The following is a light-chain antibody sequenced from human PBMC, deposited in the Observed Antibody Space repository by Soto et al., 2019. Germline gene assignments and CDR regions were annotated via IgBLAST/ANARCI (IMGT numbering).Light chain of an antibody. V-gene: IGLV2-23*02. J-gene: IGLJ7*01. CDR1: SSDVGRYNL. Sequence: QSALTQPACVSGSPGQSITISCTGTSSDVGRYNLVSWYQQHPGKAPKLMISEVSKRPSGISDRFSGSKSGSTASLTISGLQAEDEADYYCCSYAGTSTHTVFGGGTQLTVL. CDR3: CSYAGTSTHTV. CDR2: EVS.